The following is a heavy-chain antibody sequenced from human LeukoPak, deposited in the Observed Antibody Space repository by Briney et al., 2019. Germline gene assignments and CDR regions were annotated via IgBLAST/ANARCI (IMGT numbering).Heavy chain of an antibody. CDR1: GFTFDDYA. D-gene: IGHD1-26*01. V-gene: IGHV3-9*01. CDR2: ISWNSGSI. J-gene: IGHJ2*01. CDR3: AKDLVGATFWYFDL. Sequence: GGSLRLSCAASGFTFDDYAMHWVRQAPGKGLEWVSGISWNSGSIGYADSVKGRFPISRDNAKNSLYLQMNSLRAEDTASYYCAKDLVGATFWYFDLWGRGTLVTVSS.